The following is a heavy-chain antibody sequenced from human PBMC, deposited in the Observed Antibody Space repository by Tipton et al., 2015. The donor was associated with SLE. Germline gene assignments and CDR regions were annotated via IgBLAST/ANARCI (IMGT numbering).Heavy chain of an antibody. D-gene: IGHD3-3*01. Sequence: LRLSCTVSGGSISSYYRSWIRQPPGKGLEWIGYIYYSGSTNYNPSLKSRVTISVDTSISTAYMELSRLRSDDTAVYYCARGDYYYFFRVYYYYYMDVWGKGTTVTVSS. V-gene: IGHV4-59*01. CDR3: ARGDYYYFFRVYYYYYMDV. J-gene: IGHJ6*03. CDR1: GGSISSYY. CDR2: IYYSGST.